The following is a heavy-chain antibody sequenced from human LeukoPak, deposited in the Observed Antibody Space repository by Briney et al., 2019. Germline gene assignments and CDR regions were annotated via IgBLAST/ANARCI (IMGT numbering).Heavy chain of an antibody. D-gene: IGHD3-9*01. CDR2: ISYDGSNK. J-gene: IGHJ5*02. CDR3: AKANVYDILTGYYNFNL. V-gene: IGHV3-30*18. Sequence: ALRLSCAASGFTFSSYGMHWVRQAPGKGLEWVAVISYDGSNKYYADSVKGRFTISRDNSKNTLYLQMNSLRAEDTAVYYCAKANVYDILTGYYNFNLWGQGTLVTVSS. CDR1: GFTFSSYG.